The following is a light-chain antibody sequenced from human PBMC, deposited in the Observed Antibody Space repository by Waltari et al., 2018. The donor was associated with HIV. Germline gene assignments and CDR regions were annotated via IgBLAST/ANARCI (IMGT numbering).Light chain of an antibody. CDR2: DVS. V-gene: IGLV2-11*01. CDR3: CSYAGSYTWV. CDR1: SSDVGGYNY. Sequence: QSALTQPRSVSGSPGQSVTISCTGTSSDVGGYNYVSWYQQHPGKAPKLMIYDVSKRPSGVPDRFSGSKCGNTVSLTISGLQAEDEADYYCCSYAGSYTWVFGGGTKLTVL. J-gene: IGLJ3*02.